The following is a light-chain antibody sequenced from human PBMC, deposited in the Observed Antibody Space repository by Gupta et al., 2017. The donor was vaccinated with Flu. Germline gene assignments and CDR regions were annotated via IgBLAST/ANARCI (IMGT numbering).Light chain of an antibody. J-gene: IGKJ5*01. CDR2: AAS. CDR3: QQANSYRPIT. V-gene: IGKV1-12*01. CDR1: QHIATW. Sequence: IQMTQSPSFVSASIEDRVTITCRASQHIATWLAWYQQKPGKAPKLLIYAASTLQSGVPSRFSGSGSGTDFTLTISSLQPEDFATYYCQQANSYRPITFGQGTRLEIK.